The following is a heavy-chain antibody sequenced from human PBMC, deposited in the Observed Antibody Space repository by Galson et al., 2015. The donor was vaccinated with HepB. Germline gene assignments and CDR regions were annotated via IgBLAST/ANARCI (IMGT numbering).Heavy chain of an antibody. CDR1: GGSSSRYA. D-gene: IGHD3-22*01. CDR2: IIPMYGVA. J-gene: IGHJ4*02. V-gene: IGHV1-69*13. CDR3: ARVDGEDDYDTSGFSY. Sequence: SVKVSCKASGGSSSRYAMSWFRQAPGEGLEWMGGIIPMYGVAQYGQKLQGRVTIDADESTSTLYMELSSLRSEDTAVYYCARVDGEDDYDTSGFSYWGQGTLVTVSS.